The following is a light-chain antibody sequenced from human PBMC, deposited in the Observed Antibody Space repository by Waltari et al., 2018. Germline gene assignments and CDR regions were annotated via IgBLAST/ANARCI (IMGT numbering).Light chain of an antibody. V-gene: IGLV2-11*01. CDR3: CSYAGSYTYV. CDR1: SSDVGGSHY. CDR2: DVS. Sequence: QSALTQPRSVSGSPGQSVTISCPGTSSDVGGSHYVSWYQQHPGKAPKLMIYDVSKRPSGVPDRFSGSKSGNTASLTISGLQAEDEADYYCCSYAGSYTYVFGTGTKVTVL. J-gene: IGLJ1*01.